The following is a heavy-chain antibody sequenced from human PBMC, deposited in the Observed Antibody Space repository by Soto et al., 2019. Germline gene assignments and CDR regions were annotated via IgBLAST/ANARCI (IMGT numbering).Heavy chain of an antibody. CDR1: GASIXXXDXY. D-gene: IGHD2-21*01. CDR2: VSSLGIS. V-gene: IGHV4-30-4*03. Sequence: QVHLQESGPGLVRPSQTVSLTCTVSGASIXXXDXYXXWIRQSPGKGLEWLGYVSSLGISYYNPFLKSRLNISGDTSKNQFFLKLTSVTAADXXVXXCATXXXXXXWQFDFWGQGTLVTVSS. CDR3: ATXXXXXXWQFDF. J-gene: IGHJ4*02.